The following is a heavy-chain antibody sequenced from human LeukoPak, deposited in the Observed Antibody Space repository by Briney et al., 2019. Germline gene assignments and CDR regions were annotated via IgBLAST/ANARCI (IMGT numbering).Heavy chain of an antibody. D-gene: IGHD1-26*01. CDR3: ARVHSGSPH. J-gene: IGHJ4*02. CDR1: GFTFSSYN. CDR2: ISTTSNYI. Sequence: PGGSLRLSCAASGFTFSSYNMNWVRRAPGRGLEWVSSISTTSNYIYYADSVKGRFTISRDNAKNSLYLQMNSLRAEDTAVYYCARVHSGSPHWGQGTLVTVSS. V-gene: IGHV3-21*01.